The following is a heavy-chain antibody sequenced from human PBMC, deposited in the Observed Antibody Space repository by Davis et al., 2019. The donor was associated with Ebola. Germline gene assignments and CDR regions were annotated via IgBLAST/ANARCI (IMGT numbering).Heavy chain of an antibody. D-gene: IGHD2-15*01. CDR2: IIPILGIA. CDR3: ARDLGYCSGGSCYSTAWFDP. Sequence: AASVKVSCKASGGTFSSYAISWVRQAPGQGLEWMGRIIPILGIANYAQKLQGRVTMTTDTSTSTAYMELRSLRSDDTAVYYCARDLGYCSGGSCYSTAWFDPWGQGTLVTVSS. J-gene: IGHJ5*02. V-gene: IGHV1-69*04. CDR1: GGTFSSYA.